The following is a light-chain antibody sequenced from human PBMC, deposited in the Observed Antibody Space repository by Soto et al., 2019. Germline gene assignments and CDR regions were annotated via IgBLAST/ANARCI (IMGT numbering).Light chain of an antibody. J-gene: IGLJ2*01. CDR3: GTWDTSLSAGV. CDR2: ENN. Sequence: QSVLTQPPSVSAAPGQKVSISCSGSSSNIGNNFVSWYQQLPGTAPKLLIFENNNRPSEIPDRFSGSKSGTSATLGITGLQTGDEADYYCGTWDTSLSAGVFGGGTKLTVL. CDR1: SSNIGNNF. V-gene: IGLV1-51*02.